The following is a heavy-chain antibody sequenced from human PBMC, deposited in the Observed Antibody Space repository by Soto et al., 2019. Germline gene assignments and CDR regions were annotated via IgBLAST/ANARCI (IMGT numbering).Heavy chain of an antibody. CDR2: IYPNGGST. CDR3: VRDNSGFDY. V-gene: IGHV1-46*03. D-gene: IGHD6-25*01. J-gene: IGHJ4*02. Sequence: QVQLVQSGTEVKKPGASVKLSCKTSGYTFTSNYMHWVRQAPGQGLAWMGMIYPNGGSTNYAQKFQGRVTMTSHTSTTTVYMELSSLTAEDTSVYYCVRDNSGFDYWGQGTLVTVSS. CDR1: GYTFTSNY.